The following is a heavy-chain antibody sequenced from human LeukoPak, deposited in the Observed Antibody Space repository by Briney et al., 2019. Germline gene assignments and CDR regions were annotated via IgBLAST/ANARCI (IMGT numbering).Heavy chain of an antibody. V-gene: IGHV1-69*13. J-gene: IGHJ4*02. CDR3: ARAPWIQLWLPLDY. CDR2: IIPIFGTA. Sequence: SVKVSCTASGGTFSSYAISWVRQAPGQGLEWMGGIIPIFGTANYAQKFQGRVTITADESTSTAYMELSSLRSEDTAVYYCARAPWIQLWLPLDYWGQGTLVTVSS. D-gene: IGHD5-18*01. CDR1: GGTFSSYA.